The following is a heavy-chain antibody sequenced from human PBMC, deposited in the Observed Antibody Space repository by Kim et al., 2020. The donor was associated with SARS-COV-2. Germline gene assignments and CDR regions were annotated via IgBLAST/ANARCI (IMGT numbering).Heavy chain of an antibody. CDR1: GFTFGDYY. Sequence: GGSLRLSCATSGFTFGDYYMTWIRQAPEKGLEWVSYISSSSTYTNYADSVKGRFTISRDNARNSLYLQMNSLRVEDAAVYYCASGSRKWPLAYYYGMDVWGQGTTVTVSS. CDR3: ASGSRKWPLAYYYGMDV. CDR2: ISSSSTYT. V-gene: IGHV3-11*03. D-gene: IGHD2-8*01. J-gene: IGHJ6*02.